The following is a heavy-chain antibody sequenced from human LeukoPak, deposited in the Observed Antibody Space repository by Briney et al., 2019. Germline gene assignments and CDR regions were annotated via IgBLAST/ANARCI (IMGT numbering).Heavy chain of an antibody. D-gene: IGHD3-22*01. Sequence: GASVKVSCKASGYTFTGYYMHWVRQAPGQGLEWMGWINPNSGGTNYAQKFQGRVTMTRDTSVSTAYMELSRLRSDDTAVYYCARGGWYDSPREAFDIWGQGTMVTVSS. CDR3: ARGGWYDSPREAFDI. J-gene: IGHJ3*02. CDR1: GYTFTGYY. CDR2: INPNSGGT. V-gene: IGHV1-2*02.